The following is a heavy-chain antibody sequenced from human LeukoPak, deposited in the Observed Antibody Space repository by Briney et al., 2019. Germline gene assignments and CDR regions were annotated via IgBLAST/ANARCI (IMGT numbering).Heavy chain of an antibody. V-gene: IGHV4-59*12. J-gene: IGHJ4*02. D-gene: IGHD3-22*01. CDR2: IYYSGST. Sequence: SETLSLTCTVSGGSISSYYWSWIRQPPGKGLEWIGYIYYSGSTNYNPSLKSRVTISVDTSKNQFSLKLSSVTAADTAVYYCASSRANYYDSSGYLNYFDYWGQGTLVTVSS. CDR3: ASSRANYYDSSGYLNYFDY. CDR1: GGSISSYY.